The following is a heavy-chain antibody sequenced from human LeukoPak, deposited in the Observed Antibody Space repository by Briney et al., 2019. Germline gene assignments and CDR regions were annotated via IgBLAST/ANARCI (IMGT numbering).Heavy chain of an antibody. Sequence: PGGSLRLSCAASGFSFSDYDIHWVRLAPGKGLEWVTFIRYDGSNTYAESVKGRFTISRDNAKNSVHLQMNSLRAEDTAVYYCARVGPWVNPDYYYYMDVWGKGTTVTVSS. CDR1: GFSFSDYD. D-gene: IGHD1-14*01. V-gene: IGHV3-30*02. CDR3: ARVGPWVNPDYYYYMDV. CDR2: IRYDGSNT. J-gene: IGHJ6*03.